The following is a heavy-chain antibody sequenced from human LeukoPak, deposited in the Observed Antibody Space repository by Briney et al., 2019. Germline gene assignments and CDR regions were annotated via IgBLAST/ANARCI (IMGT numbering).Heavy chain of an antibody. CDR2: ISSSSSYI. V-gene: IGHV3-21*01. CDR3: ARDYGGDSTGGYFDY. Sequence: GGSLRLSCAASGFTFSSYSMNWVRQAPGKGLEWVSSISSSSSYIYYADSVKGRFTISRDNSKNTLYLQMNSLRAEDTAVYYCARDYGGDSTGGYFDYWGQGTLVTVSS. J-gene: IGHJ4*02. D-gene: IGHD6-13*01. CDR1: GFTFSSYS.